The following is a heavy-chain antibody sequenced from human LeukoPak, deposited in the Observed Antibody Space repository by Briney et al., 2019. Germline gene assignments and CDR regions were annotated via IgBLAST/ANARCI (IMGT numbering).Heavy chain of an antibody. D-gene: IGHD2-8*01. CDR3: ASKQKGYCTNGVCSDYYYGMDV. CDR1: GGSFSGYY. J-gene: IGHJ6*02. Sequence: PSETLSLTCAVYGGSFSGYYWSWIRQPPGKGLEWIGEINHSGSTNYNPSLKSRVTISVDTSKNQFSLKLSSVTAADTAVYYCASKQKGYCTNGVCSDYYYGMDVWGQGTTVTVSS. CDR2: INHSGST. V-gene: IGHV4-34*01.